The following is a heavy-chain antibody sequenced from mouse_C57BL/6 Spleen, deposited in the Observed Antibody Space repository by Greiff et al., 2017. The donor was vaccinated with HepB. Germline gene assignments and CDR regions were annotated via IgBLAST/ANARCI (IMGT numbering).Heavy chain of an antibody. V-gene: IGHV3-1*01. J-gene: IGHJ1*03. Sequence: VQLKESGPGMVKPSQSLSLTCTVTGYSITSGYDWHWIRHFPGNKLEWMGYISYSGSTNYNPSLKSRISITHDTSKNHFFLKLNSVTTEDTATYYCARDRGTTVVAHWYFDVWGTGTTVTVSS. CDR3: ARDRGTTVVAHWYFDV. D-gene: IGHD1-1*01. CDR2: ISYSGST. CDR1: GYSITSGYD.